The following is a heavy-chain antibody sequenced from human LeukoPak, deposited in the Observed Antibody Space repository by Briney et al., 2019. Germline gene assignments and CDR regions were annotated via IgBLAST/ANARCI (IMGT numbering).Heavy chain of an antibody. CDR1: GGSISSYY. CDR3: ARTQGENYYYYGMDV. CDR2: IYYSGST. Sequence: SETLSLTCTVSGGSISSYYWSWIRQPPGKGLEWIGYIYYSGSTNYNPSLKSRVTISVDTSKNQFSLKLSSVTAADTAVYYCARTQGENYYYYGMDVWGQGTTVTVSS. J-gene: IGHJ6*02. V-gene: IGHV4-59*12.